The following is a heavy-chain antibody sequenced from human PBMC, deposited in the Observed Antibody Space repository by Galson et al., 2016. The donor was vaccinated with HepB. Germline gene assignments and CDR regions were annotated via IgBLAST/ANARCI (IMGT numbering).Heavy chain of an antibody. CDR1: GFTFSRYT. J-gene: IGHJ3*02. V-gene: IGHV3-21*01. D-gene: IGHD2-21*01. Sequence: SLRLSCAASGFTFSRYTMNWVRQAPGKGLEWVSSLSSNSFYIYYADSVKGRFTISRDNARNSLYLRMNSLRAEDTAVYYCAREAGLAILGSNDVFDIWGPGAVVTVSS. CDR3: AREAGLAILGSNDVFDI. CDR2: LSSNSFYI.